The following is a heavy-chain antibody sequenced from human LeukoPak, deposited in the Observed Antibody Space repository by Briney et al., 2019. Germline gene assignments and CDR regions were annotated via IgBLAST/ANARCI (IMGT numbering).Heavy chain of an antibody. D-gene: IGHD2-2*01. CDR1: GFTFGSYN. CDR2: ISYTSRAR. Sequence: GGSLRLSCAASGFTFGSYNMNWVRQAPGKGLEWVSSISYTSRARYYADSVKGRFTISRDNVKNSLYLQMDSLRVEDTAVYYCARAYCSSTSCFGWGQGTLVTVSS. V-gene: IGHV3-48*01. CDR3: ARAYCSSTSCFG. J-gene: IGHJ4*02.